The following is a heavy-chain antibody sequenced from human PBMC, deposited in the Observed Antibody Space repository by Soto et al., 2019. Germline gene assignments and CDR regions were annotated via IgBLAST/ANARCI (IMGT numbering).Heavy chain of an antibody. CDR1: GGTFRSYT. Sequence: QVQLVQSGAEVKKPGSSGKVSCKASGGTFRSYTISWVRQAPGQGLEWMGRIIPILGIANYAQKFQGRVTITADKSTSTAYMELSSLRSEDTAVYYCARGRGYGSGDVAFDIWGQGTMVTVSS. CDR3: ARGRGYGSGDVAFDI. V-gene: IGHV1-69*02. J-gene: IGHJ3*02. D-gene: IGHD3-10*01. CDR2: IIPILGIA.